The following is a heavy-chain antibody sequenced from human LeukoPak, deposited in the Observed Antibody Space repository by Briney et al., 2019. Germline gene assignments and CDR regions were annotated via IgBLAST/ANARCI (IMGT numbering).Heavy chain of an antibody. CDR2: FYTSGST. D-gene: IGHD5-12*01. Sequence: SETXXLTCTVSGASISSYYWSWIRQPAGKGLEWIGRFYTSGSTNYNPSLKSRVTISVDKSKNQFSLKLRSVTAADTAVYYCARGASGYDPFDYWGQGTLVTVSS. CDR3: ARGASGYDPFDY. CDR1: GASISSYY. J-gene: IGHJ4*02. V-gene: IGHV4-4*07.